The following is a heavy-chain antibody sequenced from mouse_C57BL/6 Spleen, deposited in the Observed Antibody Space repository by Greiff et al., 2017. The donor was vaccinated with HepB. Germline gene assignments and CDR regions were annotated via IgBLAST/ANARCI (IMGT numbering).Heavy chain of an antibody. CDR3: TTSTPYWYFDV. CDR2: IDPENGDT. V-gene: IGHV14-4*01. CDR1: GFNIKDDY. J-gene: IGHJ1*03. D-gene: IGHD2-1*01. Sequence: VQLQQSGAELVRPGASVKLSCTASGFNIKDDYMHWVKQRPEQGLEWIGWIDPENGDTEYASKFQGKATITADTSSNTAYLQLSSLTSEDTAVYYCTTSTPYWYFDVWGTGTTVTVSS.